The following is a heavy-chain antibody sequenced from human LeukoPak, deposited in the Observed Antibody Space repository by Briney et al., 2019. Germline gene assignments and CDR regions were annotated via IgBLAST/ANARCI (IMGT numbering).Heavy chain of an antibody. CDR3: AKSGVGSGWFFDY. D-gene: IGHD6-19*01. CDR2: IWYDGSNK. V-gene: IGHV3-33*03. Sequence: PGRSLRLSCAASGFTFSSYGMHWVRQAPGKGLEWVAVIWYDGSNKYYADSVKGRFTISRDNSKNTLYLQMNSLRAEDTAVYYCAKSGVGSGWFFDYWGQGTLVTVSS. CDR1: GFTFSSYG. J-gene: IGHJ4*02.